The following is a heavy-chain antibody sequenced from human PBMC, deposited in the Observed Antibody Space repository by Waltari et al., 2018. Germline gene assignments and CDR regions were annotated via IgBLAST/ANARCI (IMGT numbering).Heavy chain of an antibody. CDR2: ISGSGGST. D-gene: IGHD3-22*01. Sequence: EVQLLESGGGLVQPGGSLRLSCAASGFTFSSYAMSRVRQAPGKGLEWVSAISGSGGSTYYADSVKGRFTISRDNSKNTLYLQMNSLRAEDTAVYYCAKGYDSSTKVYYFDYWGQGTLVTVSS. CDR3: AKGYDSSTKVYYFDY. J-gene: IGHJ4*02. V-gene: IGHV3-23*01. CDR1: GFTFSSYA.